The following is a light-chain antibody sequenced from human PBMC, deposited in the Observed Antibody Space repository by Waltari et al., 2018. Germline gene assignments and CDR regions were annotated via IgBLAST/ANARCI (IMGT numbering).Light chain of an antibody. V-gene: IGLV2-8*01. CDR2: EVD. CDR1: SSDIGAYKS. CDR3: SSYAGSNKLI. Sequence: QSALTQPPSASGSPRQTVIISCTGTSSDIGAYKSVSWYQQIPGRAPALIIYEVDRRPPGVPDRFSGSKSGNTASLTVSGLQTEDEGDYYCSSYAGSNKLIFGGVTKLTVL. J-gene: IGLJ2*01.